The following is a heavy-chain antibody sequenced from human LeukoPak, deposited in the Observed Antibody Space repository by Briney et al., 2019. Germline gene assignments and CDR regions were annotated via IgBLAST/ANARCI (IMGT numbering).Heavy chain of an antibody. CDR3: ARDQRLILEWLSSSRYGMDV. J-gene: IGHJ6*02. CDR2: IIPILGIA. V-gene: IGHV1-69*04. Sequence: GASVKVSCKASGGTFSSYTISWVRQVPGQGLEWMGRIIPILGIANYAQKFQGRVTITADKSTSTAYMELSSLRSEDTAVYYCARDQRLILEWLSSSRYGMDVWGQGTTVTVSS. D-gene: IGHD3-3*01. CDR1: GGTFSSYT.